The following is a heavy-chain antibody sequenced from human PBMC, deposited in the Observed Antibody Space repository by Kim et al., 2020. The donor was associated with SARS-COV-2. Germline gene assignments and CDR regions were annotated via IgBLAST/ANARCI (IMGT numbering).Heavy chain of an antibody. CDR2: IKQDGSEK. D-gene: IGHD3-3*01. J-gene: IGHJ4*02. CDR1: GFTFSSYW. V-gene: IGHV3-7*03. Sequence: GGSLRLSCAASGFTFSSYWMSWVRQPPGKGLEWVANIKQDGSEKNYVDSVKGRFTISRDNAKNSLYLQMNTLRAEDTAVYYCAREGHTYYDFWSGYYLDYWGQGTLVTVSS. CDR3: AREGHTYYDFWSGYYLDY.